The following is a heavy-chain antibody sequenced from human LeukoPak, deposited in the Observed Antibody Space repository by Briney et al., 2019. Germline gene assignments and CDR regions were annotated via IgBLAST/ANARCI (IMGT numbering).Heavy chain of an antibody. J-gene: IGHJ4*02. CDR3: ARLDTAMGVDY. D-gene: IGHD5-18*01. Sequence: GASVKVSCKAPGYTFTSYDINWVRQATGQGLEWMGWMNPNSGNTGYAQKFQGRVTITRNTSISTAYMELSSLRSEDTAVYYCARLDTAMGVDYWDQGTLVTVSS. V-gene: IGHV1-8*03. CDR2: MNPNSGNT. CDR1: GYTFTSYD.